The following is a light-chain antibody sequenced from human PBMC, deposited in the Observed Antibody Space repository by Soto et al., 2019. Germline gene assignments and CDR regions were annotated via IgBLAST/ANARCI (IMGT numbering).Light chain of an antibody. CDR2: AAS. V-gene: IGKV1-6*02. Sequence: AIQVTQSPSSLSASVGDRVTITCQASQGIRNDLGWYQQKPGKAPKLLIYAASSLQSGVPSRFSGSGSGTDFTLTISSLQPEDSATYFCLQDYNYPYTFGQGTKLEIK. CDR3: LQDYNYPYT. J-gene: IGKJ2*01. CDR1: QGIRND.